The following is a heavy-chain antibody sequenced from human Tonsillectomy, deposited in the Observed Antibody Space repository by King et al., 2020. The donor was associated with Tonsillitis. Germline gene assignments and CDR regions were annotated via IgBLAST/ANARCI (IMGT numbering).Heavy chain of an antibody. Sequence: VQLVESGGGVIQPGGSLRLSCAASGFTFSSNDMHWVRQAPGKGLEWVAFIRSEGSNKNYADAVKGRFTISRDNSKNTLFLQMNSLRAEDTAVYYCAKEGHVTMIVGVGTYYYYAMDVWGQGTTVTVSS. CDR2: IRSEGSNK. CDR3: AKEGHVTMIVGVGTYYYYAMDV. V-gene: IGHV3-30*02. D-gene: IGHD3-22*01. CDR1: GFTFSSND. J-gene: IGHJ6*02.